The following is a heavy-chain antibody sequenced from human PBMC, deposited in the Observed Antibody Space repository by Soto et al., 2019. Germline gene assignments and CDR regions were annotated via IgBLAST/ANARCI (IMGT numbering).Heavy chain of an antibody. Sequence: QITLKESGPTQVKPTQTLTLTCTFSGFSLSTSGEGVGWIRQPPGKALECLALIYWNDDKPYSPSLKNRLTVTTDASKNQVVLTMTNMDPVDTATYYCVHSKYTDFWSGYYSFYFDYWGQGTLVTVSS. CDR2: IYWNDDK. CDR1: GFSLSTSGEG. D-gene: IGHD3-3*01. V-gene: IGHV2-5*01. CDR3: VHSKYTDFWSGYYSFYFDY. J-gene: IGHJ4*02.